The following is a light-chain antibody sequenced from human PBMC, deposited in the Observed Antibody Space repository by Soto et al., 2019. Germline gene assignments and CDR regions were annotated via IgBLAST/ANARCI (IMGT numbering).Light chain of an antibody. CDR3: QQRTTWPT. V-gene: IGKV3-11*01. CDR1: QSVTSA. Sequence: EIVLTQSPATLSLSPGDRATLSCRASQSVTSALAWFQQKPGQAPRLLIFDVSSRATGIPARFSCSGSGTDFTLTINSLEPEDFAVYYCQQRTTWPTFGGGTKVEIK. J-gene: IGKJ4*01. CDR2: DVS.